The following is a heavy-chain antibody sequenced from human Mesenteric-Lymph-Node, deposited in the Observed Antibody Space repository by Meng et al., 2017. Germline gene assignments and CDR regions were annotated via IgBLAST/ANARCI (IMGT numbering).Heavy chain of an antibody. CDR1: GFTFSSYA. D-gene: IGHD4-23*01. Sequence: GESLKISCAASGFTFSSYAMTWVRQAPGKGLEWVSAISGSGGSTYYADSVKGRFTISRDNSKNTLFLQMHGLRPGDTAVYYCARQKVYGGNIGYFDYWGQGTLVTVSS. CDR2: ISGSGGST. CDR3: ARQKVYGGNIGYFDY. V-gene: IGHV3-23*01. J-gene: IGHJ4*02.